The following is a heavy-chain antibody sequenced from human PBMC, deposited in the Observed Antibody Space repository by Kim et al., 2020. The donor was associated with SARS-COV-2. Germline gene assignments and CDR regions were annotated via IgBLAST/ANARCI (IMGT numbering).Heavy chain of an antibody. J-gene: IGHJ3*02. D-gene: IGHD3-22*01. CDR1: GYSFTSYW. CDR3: ARTGSRGRVVVIREGAFDI. CDR2: IYPGDSDT. V-gene: IGHV5-51*01. Sequence: GESLKISCKGSGYSFTSYWIGWVRQMPGKGLEWMGIIYPGDSDTRYSPSFQGQVTISADKSISTAYLQWSSLKASDTAMYYCARTGSRGRVVVIREGAFDIWGQGTMGTVSS.